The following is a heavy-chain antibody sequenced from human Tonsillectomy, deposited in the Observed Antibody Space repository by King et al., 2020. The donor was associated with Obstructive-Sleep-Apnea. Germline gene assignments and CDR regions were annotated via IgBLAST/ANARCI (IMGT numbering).Heavy chain of an antibody. V-gene: IGHV4-34*01. Sequence: VQLQQWGAGLLKPSETLSLTCAVYGGSFSGYYWSWIRQPPGKGLEWIGEINHSGSTNYNPSLKSRVTISVDTSKNQFSLKLSSVTAADTAVYYCARGRAIPRYRGGGQPDYWGQGTLVTVSS. D-gene: IGHD2-21*01. CDR1: GGSFSGYY. CDR3: ARGRAIPRYRGGGQPDY. CDR2: INHSGST. J-gene: IGHJ4*02.